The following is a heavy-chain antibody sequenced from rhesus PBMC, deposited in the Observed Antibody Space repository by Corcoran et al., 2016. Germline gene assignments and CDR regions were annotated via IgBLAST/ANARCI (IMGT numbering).Heavy chain of an antibody. CDR2: GENEEGEA. D-gene: IGHD1-20*01. V-gene: IGHV1-111*02. J-gene: IGHJ4*01. CDR3: ATGTWNNGYYCDY. Sequence: VQLVQSGAEVTKPGASVQISCQASGYTFTAYYLHWVRKAPGEALEWMGRGENEEGEAIHAEKCKDRVTISADTATDKADMELSSLRSEDTAVYYCATGTWNNGYYCDYWGQGVLVTVSS. CDR1: GYTFTAYY.